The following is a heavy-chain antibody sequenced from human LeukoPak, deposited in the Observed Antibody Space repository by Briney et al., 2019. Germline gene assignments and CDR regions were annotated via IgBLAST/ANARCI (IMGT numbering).Heavy chain of an antibody. Sequence: SETLSLTCTVSGGSISSSSYYWGWIRQPPGKGLEWIGSIYYSGSTYYNPSLKSRVTISVDTSKSQFSLKLSSVTAADTAVYYCARIFTDYDFWSGQIYYFDYWGQGTLVTVSS. CDR3: ARIFTDYDFWSGQIYYFDY. D-gene: IGHD3-3*01. V-gene: IGHV4-39*01. CDR2: IYYSGST. CDR1: GGSISSSSYY. J-gene: IGHJ4*02.